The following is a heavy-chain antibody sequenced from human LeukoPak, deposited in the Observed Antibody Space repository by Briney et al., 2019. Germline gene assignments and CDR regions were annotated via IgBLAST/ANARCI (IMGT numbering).Heavy chain of an antibody. V-gene: IGHV3-15*01. CDR3: TTGDVLRFLEWLLSTGLPAY. D-gene: IGHD3-3*01. J-gene: IGHJ4*02. Sequence: GGSLRLSCAASGFTFSSYAMSWVRQAPGKGLEWVGRIKSKTDGGTTDYAAPVKGRFTISRDDSKNTLYLQMNSLKTEDTAVYYCTTGDVLRFLEWLLSTGLPAYWGQGTLVTVSS. CDR1: GFTFSSYA. CDR2: IKSKTDGGTT.